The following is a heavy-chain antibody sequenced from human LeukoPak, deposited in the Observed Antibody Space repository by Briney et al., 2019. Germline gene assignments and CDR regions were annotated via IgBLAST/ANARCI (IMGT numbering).Heavy chain of an antibody. D-gene: IGHD3-9*01. Sequence: GGSLRLSCAASGFTFSSYAMSWVRQAPGKGLEWVSSINSGHSYMYYADSVKGRFTISRDNAKNSLYLQMHSLRAEDTAVYYCARGKGRLRYFDWLPHYFDYWGQGTLVTVSS. CDR2: INSGHSYM. V-gene: IGHV3-21*01. CDR3: ARGKGRLRYFDWLPHYFDY. J-gene: IGHJ4*02. CDR1: GFTFSSYA.